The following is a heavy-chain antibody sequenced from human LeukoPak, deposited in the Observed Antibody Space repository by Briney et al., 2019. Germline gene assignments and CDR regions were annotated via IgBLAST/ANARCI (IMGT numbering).Heavy chain of an antibody. V-gene: IGHV3-33*06. CDR2: IWYDRSNK. D-gene: IGHD6-13*01. J-gene: IGHJ5*02. Sequence: GGSLRLSCAASGFTFSSYGMHWVRQAPGKGLEWVAVIWYDRSNKYYADSVKGRFTISRDNSKNTLYLQMNSLRTEDTAVYYCEKGGGDTDSRSWYRYPNWFDPWGQGTLVTVSS. CDR1: GFTFSSYG. CDR3: EKGGGDTDSRSWYRYPNWFDP.